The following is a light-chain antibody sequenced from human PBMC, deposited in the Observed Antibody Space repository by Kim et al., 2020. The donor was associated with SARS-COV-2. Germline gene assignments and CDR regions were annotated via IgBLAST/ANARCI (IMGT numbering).Light chain of an antibody. CDR2: AAS. Sequence: SASVGERVTITCQASQDISNYVNWYQQKPGKAPKLLIYAASNLETGVPSRFSGSRSGTDFSFTISSLQPEDIATYYCQQYDNLLSFGGGTKVDIK. V-gene: IGKV1-33*01. CDR3: QQYDNLLS. CDR1: QDISNY. J-gene: IGKJ4*01.